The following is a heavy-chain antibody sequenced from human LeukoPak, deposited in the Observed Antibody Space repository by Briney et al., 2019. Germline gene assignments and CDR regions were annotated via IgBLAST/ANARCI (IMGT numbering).Heavy chain of an antibody. CDR1: GYSISSGYH. CDR3: ARDPFGDVYDY. D-gene: IGHD3-10*01. CDR2: IYTSGST. V-gene: IGHV4-38-2*02. J-gene: IGHJ4*02. Sequence: SATLSLTCTVSGYSISSGYHWGWIWQPPGKGLEWIGRIYTSGSTNYNPSLKSRVTISVDTSKNQFSLKLSSVTAADTAVYYCARDPFGDVYDYWGQGTLVTVSS.